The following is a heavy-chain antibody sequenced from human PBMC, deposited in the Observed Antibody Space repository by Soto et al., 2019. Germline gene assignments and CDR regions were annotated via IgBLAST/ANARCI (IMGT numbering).Heavy chain of an antibody. V-gene: IGHV3-23*01. Sequence: EVQLLESGGGLVQPGGSLRLSCAASGFTFSSYAMSWVRQAPGKGLEWVSAISGSGGSTYYADSVKGRFTISRDNSKNTLYLQMKSLRAEDTAVYYCAKGFAREKLTLKVGWFYYYYGMDVWGQGTTVTVSS. D-gene: IGHD6-19*01. CDR2: ISGSGGST. CDR1: GFTFSSYA. CDR3: AKGFAREKLTLKVGWFYYYYGMDV. J-gene: IGHJ6*02.